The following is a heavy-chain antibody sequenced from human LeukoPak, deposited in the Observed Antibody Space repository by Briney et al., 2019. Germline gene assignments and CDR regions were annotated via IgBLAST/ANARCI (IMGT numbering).Heavy chain of an antibody. CDR1: GFTISNAW. CDR3: TICDYYYDSSGYSALDY. Sequence: GGSLRLSCAASGFTISNAWMSWVRQAPGKGLEWVGRIKSKTDGGTTDYAAPVKGRFTISRDDSKNTLYLQMNSLKTEDTAVYYCTICDYYYDSSGYSALDYWGQGTLVTVSS. CDR2: IKSKTDGGTT. V-gene: IGHV3-15*01. J-gene: IGHJ4*02. D-gene: IGHD3-22*01.